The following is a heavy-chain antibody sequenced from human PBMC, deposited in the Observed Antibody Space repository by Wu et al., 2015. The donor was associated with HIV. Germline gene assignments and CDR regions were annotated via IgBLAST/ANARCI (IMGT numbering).Heavy chain of an antibody. CDR3: ARSFTIAARPLDY. D-gene: IGHD6-6*01. V-gene: IGHV1-2*02. Sequence: QVQLVQSGAEVKKPGASVKVSCKASGYTFTGYYLHWVRQAPGQGLEWMGWINPNSGGTNYAQKFQGRVTMTRDTSISTAYMELSRLTSDDTAVYYCARSFTIAARPLDYWGQGTLVTVSS. CDR2: INPNSGGT. J-gene: IGHJ4*02. CDR1: GYTFTGYY.